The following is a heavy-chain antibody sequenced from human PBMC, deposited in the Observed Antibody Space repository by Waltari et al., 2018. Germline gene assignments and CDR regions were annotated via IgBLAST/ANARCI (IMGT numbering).Heavy chain of an antibody. J-gene: IGHJ4*02. CDR3: VGWNDPINS. V-gene: IGHV3-7*01. Sequence: EAQLVQSGGGRVQPGGSLPLSCAAPAVTISRFWMTWIRQAPGQGLQWVAHIGPDGSDKYYVDSVKGRFTISRDNAENSLLLQMSSLRVEDTALYYCVGWNDPINSWGQGTLVAVSS. CDR1: AVTISRFW. CDR2: IGPDGSDK. D-gene: IGHD1-1*01.